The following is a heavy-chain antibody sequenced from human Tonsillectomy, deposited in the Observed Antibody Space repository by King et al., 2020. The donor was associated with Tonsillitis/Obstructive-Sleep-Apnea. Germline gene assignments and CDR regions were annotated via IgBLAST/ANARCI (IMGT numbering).Heavy chain of an antibody. D-gene: IGHD2-2*01. V-gene: IGHV3-21*01. CDR1: GFTFSSYS. J-gene: IGHJ3*02. Sequence: VQLVESGGGLVKPGGSLRLSCIASGFTFSSYSMNWVRQAPGKGLEWVSSISSSNTSIYYADSVKGRFTISRDNAKNSLSLQMNSLRAEDTAVYYCAGDRRYCSGTSCYLDVFDIWGQGTMVTVSS. CDR3: AGDRRYCSGTSCYLDVFDI. CDR2: ISSSNTSI.